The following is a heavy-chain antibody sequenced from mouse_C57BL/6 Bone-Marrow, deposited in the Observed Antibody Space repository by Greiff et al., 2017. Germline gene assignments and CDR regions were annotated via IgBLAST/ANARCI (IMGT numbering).Heavy chain of an antibody. Sequence: VQLQQSGAELARPGASVKLSCKASGYTFTSYGISWVKQRTGQGLEWIGEIHPRSGNTYYNEKFKGKATLTADKSSSTAYMELRSLTSEDSAVYFCARDGYYAMDYWGQGTSVTVSS. J-gene: IGHJ4*01. CDR3: ARDGYYAMDY. V-gene: IGHV1-81*01. CDR2: IHPRSGNT. D-gene: IGHD2-3*01. CDR1: GYTFTSYG.